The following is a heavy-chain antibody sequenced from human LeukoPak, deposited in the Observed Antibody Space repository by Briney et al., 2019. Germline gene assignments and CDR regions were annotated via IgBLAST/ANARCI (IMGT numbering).Heavy chain of an antibody. CDR2: IYSGGGT. CDR3: VRRAGGYSHPYDY. V-gene: IGHV3-53*01. D-gene: IGHD4-23*01. Sequence: GGSLRLSCAVSGFTVSSNYMSWARQAPGKGLEWVSPIYSGGGTYYADSARGRFTISRDDSKNTLYLQMNSLRAEDTAVYYCVRRAGGYSHPYDYWGQGTLVTVSS. CDR1: GFTVSSNY. J-gene: IGHJ4*02.